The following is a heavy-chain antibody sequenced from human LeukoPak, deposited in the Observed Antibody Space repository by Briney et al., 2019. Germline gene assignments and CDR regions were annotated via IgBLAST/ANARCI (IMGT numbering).Heavy chain of an antibody. J-gene: IGHJ4*02. CDR2: ISYDGSNK. V-gene: IGHV3-30-3*01. CDR1: GFTFSSYA. D-gene: IGHD6-13*01. Sequence: GGSLRLSCAASGFTFSSYAMHWVRQAPGKGLEWVAVISYDGSNKYYADSVKGRFTISRDNSKNTLYLQMNSLRAEDTAVYYCARGGPSIAAAGTGYWGQGTLVTVSS. CDR3: ARGGPSIAAAGTGY.